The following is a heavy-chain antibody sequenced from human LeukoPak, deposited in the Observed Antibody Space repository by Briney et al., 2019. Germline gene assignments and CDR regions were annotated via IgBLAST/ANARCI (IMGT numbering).Heavy chain of an antibody. CDR1: GGSISSYY. Sequence: SETLSLTCTVSGGSISSYYWSWIRQPPGKGLEWIGYIYYSGSTNYNPSLKSRVTISVNTSKNQFSPKLSSVTAADTAVYYCAREGGFCSGGSCYSSWGQGTLVTVSS. J-gene: IGHJ4*02. CDR2: IYYSGST. CDR3: AREGGFCSGGSCYSS. D-gene: IGHD2-15*01. V-gene: IGHV4-59*01.